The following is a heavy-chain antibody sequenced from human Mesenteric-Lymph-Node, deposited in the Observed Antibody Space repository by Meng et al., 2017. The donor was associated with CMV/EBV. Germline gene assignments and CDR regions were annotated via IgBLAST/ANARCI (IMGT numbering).Heavy chain of an antibody. J-gene: IGHJ4*02. CDR1: GGSFSGYY. CDR3: ARGSGARKLTIFGVVTPNRSGYFDY. CDR2: INHSGST. Sequence: SETLSLTCAVYGGSFSGYYWSWIRQPPGKGLEWIGEINHSGSTNYNPSLKSRVTISVDTSKNQFSLKLSSVTAADTAVYYCARGSGARKLTIFGVVTPNRSGYFDYWGQGTLVTVSS. D-gene: IGHD3-3*01. V-gene: IGHV4-34*01.